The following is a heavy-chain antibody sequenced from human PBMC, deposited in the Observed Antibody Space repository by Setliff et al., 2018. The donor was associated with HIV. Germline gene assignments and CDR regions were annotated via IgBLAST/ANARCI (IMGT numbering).Heavy chain of an antibody. V-gene: IGHV4-34*01. D-gene: IGHD5-12*01. CDR1: GGSFSEYY. J-gene: IGHJ6*03. CDR3: ARGATLLPGYSDRWEYFYMDV. Sequence: ETLSLTCAVYGGSFSEYYWSWIRQSPGKGLEWIGEINHSGSTHYNPPLKSRATISVDTSKNQFSLRLNSVTAADTAAYYCARGATLLPGYSDRWEYFYMDVWGKGTTVTVSS. CDR2: INHSGST.